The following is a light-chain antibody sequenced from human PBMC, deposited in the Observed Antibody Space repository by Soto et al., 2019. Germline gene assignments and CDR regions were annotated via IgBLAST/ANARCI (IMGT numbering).Light chain of an antibody. CDR3: AAWDDGLSGPI. J-gene: IGLJ2*01. V-gene: IGLV1-47*02. CDR1: SSNVGSSL. Sequence: QSVLTQPPSASGTPGQTVPISCSGGSSNVGSSLVYWYQQLPGAAPKLLIYNNNQRPSGVPDRFSGAKSGTSASLAIGGLRFGDDADYYCAAWDDGLSGPIFGGGTKVTVL. CDR2: NNN.